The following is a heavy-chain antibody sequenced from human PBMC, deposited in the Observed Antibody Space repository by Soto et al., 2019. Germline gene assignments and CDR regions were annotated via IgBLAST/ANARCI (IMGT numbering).Heavy chain of an antibody. CDR1: GGSISSSNW. Sequence: TSETLSLTCAVSGGSISSSNWWSWVRQPPGKGLEWIGEIYHSGSTNYNPSLKSRVTISVDKSKNQFSLKLSSVTAADTAVYYCATLLGGYSSSSGSQFDYWGQGTLVTVSS. CDR3: ATLLGGYSSSSGSQFDY. V-gene: IGHV4-4*02. J-gene: IGHJ4*02. CDR2: IYHSGST. D-gene: IGHD6-6*01.